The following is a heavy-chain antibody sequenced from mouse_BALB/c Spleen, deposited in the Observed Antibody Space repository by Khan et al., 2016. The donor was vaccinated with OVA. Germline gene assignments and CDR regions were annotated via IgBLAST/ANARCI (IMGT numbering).Heavy chain of an antibody. J-gene: IGHJ3*01. CDR2: INPTTDYT. Sequence: QVQLQQSGAELAKPGASVKMSCKASGYTFTSYWMHWVKQRPGQGLEWIGYINPTTDYTEYNQIFKDKATLTADKSSSTAYMQLSSLTSYDSAVYYCVNHGSSSAWFTYWGQGTLVTVSA. D-gene: IGHD1-1*01. V-gene: IGHV1-7*01. CDR1: GYTFTSYW. CDR3: VNHGSSSAWFTY.